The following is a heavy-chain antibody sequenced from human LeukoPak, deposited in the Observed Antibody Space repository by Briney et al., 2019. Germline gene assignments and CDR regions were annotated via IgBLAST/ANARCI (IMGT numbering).Heavy chain of an antibody. V-gene: IGHV4-30-4*01. J-gene: IGHJ5*02. D-gene: IGHD3-10*01. CDR3: ARLVIP. CDR1: GGSISSGNYY. CDR2: INYSGGT. Sequence: SQTLSLTCTVFGGSISSGNYYWSWIRQHPGKGLEWIGYINYSGGTYYDPSLKSRVTISVDTSKNQFSLKVSSVTAADTAVYYCARLVIPWGQGILVTVSS.